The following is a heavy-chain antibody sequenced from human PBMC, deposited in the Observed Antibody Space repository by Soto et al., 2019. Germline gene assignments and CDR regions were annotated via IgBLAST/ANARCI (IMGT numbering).Heavy chain of an antibody. D-gene: IGHD6-25*01. CDR1: GGSISSGGYY. Sequence: PSETLSLTCTVSGGSISSGGYYWSWIRQHPGRGLEWIGYIYYSGSTYYNPSLKSRVTISVDTSKNQFSLKLSSVTAADTAVYYCASLDGRHYYYYGMAVWGQGTRVTVSS. CDR2: IYYSGST. CDR3: ASLDGRHYYYYGMAV. J-gene: IGHJ6*02. V-gene: IGHV4-31*03.